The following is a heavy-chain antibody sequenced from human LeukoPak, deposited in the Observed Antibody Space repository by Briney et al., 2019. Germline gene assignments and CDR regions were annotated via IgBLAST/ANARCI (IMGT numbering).Heavy chain of an antibody. J-gene: IGHJ6*03. Sequence: ASVKVSCKASGYTFTGYYMHWVRQAPGQGLEWMGRIIPIFGTANYAQKFQGRVTITTDESTSTAYMELSSLRSEDTAVYYCARALNPYCSGGSCYGYYYYMDVWGKGTTVTVSS. V-gene: IGHV1-69*05. D-gene: IGHD2-15*01. CDR1: GYTFTGYY. CDR3: ARALNPYCSGGSCYGYYYYMDV. CDR2: IIPIFGTA.